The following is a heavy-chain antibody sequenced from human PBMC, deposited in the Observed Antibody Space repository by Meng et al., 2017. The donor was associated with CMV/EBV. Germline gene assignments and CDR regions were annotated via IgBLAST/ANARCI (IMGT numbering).Heavy chain of an antibody. J-gene: IGHJ4*02. V-gene: IGHV3-53*01. Sequence: AWAASGFPVTSNYMIWVRQAPGKGLEWVSVIYIGGTTYYADSVKGRFTISRDNSKNTLFLQMNSLRGEDTAVYYCARGDDDNNGPNYWGQGTLVTVSS. CDR1: GFPVTSNY. CDR3: ARGDDDNNGPNY. CDR2: IYIGGTT. D-gene: IGHD3-22*01.